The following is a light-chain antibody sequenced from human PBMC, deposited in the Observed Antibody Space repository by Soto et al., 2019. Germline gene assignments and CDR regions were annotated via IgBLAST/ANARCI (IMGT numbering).Light chain of an antibody. CDR3: QQSYRLPKT. Sequence: DIQMTQSPSSLSASVGDRVTITCRASQSISSYLNWYQQKPGKAPKLLIYAASTLQSGVPSRFSGSGSGTEFTLTIISLQPEDFATYYCQQSYRLPKTFGRGTKVEVK. CDR2: AAS. CDR1: QSISSY. J-gene: IGKJ1*01. V-gene: IGKV1-39*01.